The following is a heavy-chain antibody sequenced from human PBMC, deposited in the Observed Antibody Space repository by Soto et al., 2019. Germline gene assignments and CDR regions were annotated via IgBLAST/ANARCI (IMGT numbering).Heavy chain of an antibody. V-gene: IGHV3-23*01. D-gene: IGHD3-16*01. Sequence: EVRLLESGGGLVQPGGSLRLSCAASGFTFSTYVISWVRQAPGKGLEWVSAIGGTGSTYYKDSVKGRFTISRDNSRSTVHLQLNSLRAEDAAVYYCAKRRGEGFFDGWGQGALVTVSS. CDR2: IGGTGST. CDR3: AKRRGEGFFDG. CDR1: GFTFSTYV. J-gene: IGHJ4*02.